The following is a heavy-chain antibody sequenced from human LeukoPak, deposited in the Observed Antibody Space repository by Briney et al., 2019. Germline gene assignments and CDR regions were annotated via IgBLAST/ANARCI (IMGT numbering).Heavy chain of an antibody. Sequence: GGSLRLSCAASGFTFSSYAMSWVRQAPGKGLEWVSAISGSGGSTYYADSVKGRFTISRDNSKNTLYLQMNSLSAEDTAVYYCAKAGYDFWSGYPRKPFDYWGQGTLVTVSS. CDR1: GFTFSSYA. CDR2: ISGSGGST. CDR3: AKAGYDFWSGYPRKPFDY. J-gene: IGHJ4*02. V-gene: IGHV3-23*01. D-gene: IGHD3-3*01.